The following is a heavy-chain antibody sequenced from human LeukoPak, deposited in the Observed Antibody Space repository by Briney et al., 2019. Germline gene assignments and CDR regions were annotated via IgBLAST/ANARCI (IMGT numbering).Heavy chain of an antibody. CDR3: ARGYSSTSYYYYYMDF. J-gene: IGHJ6*03. Sequence: SVKVSCKASGGTFSSYAISWVRQAPGQGLEWMGGINPIFGTANYAQKFQGRVTITTDESTSTAYMELSSLRSEDTAVYYCARGYSSTSYYYYYMDFWGKGTTVTVSS. CDR1: GGTFSSYA. D-gene: IGHD5-18*01. CDR2: INPIFGTA. V-gene: IGHV1-69*05.